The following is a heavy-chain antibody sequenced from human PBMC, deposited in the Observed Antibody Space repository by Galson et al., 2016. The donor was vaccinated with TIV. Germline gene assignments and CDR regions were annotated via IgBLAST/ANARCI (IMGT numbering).Heavy chain of an antibody. CDR3: ARERVPGYCDDSSCYGYYGMDV. CDR1: GYPFTGYY. J-gene: IGHJ6*02. Sequence: SVKVSCKASGYPFTGYYIHWVRRAPGQGLEWMGRINHKNGDTDFALKFQGMVTMTRDTSISIAYMELDSLRSDDTVVYYCARERVPGYCDDSSCYGYYGMDVWGQGTTVTVSS. D-gene: IGHD2-2*03. CDR2: INHKNGDT. V-gene: IGHV1-2*05.